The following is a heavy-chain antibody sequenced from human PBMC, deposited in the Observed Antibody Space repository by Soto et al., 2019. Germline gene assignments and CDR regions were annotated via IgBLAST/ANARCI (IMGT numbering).Heavy chain of an antibody. J-gene: IGHJ1*01. CDR2: IYYTGSA. CDR1: GVSISGYD. CDR3: ARHYNSGTYPLDH. V-gene: IGHV4-59*08. Sequence: PSETLSLTCTVSGVSISGYDWRWFRQSPGKGLEWIGYIYYTGSASYSPSLRSRVTMSVDTSKNQFSLELNSVTAADTAVYYCARHYNSGTYPLDHWGHGTLVTVSS. D-gene: IGHD3-10*01.